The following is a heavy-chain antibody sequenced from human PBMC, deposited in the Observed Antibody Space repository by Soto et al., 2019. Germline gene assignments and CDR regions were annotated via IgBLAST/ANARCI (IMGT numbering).Heavy chain of an antibody. Sequence: GGSLRLSCTGSGFTFDDYAMTWFRQAPGKGLEWLGFIRSKAYGGTTEYAASVKDRFTISRDDSKSIAYLQMSSLKIEDTAVYYCSRDFGIVTVIAQHWGPGTLVTVSS. D-gene: IGHD3-10*01. CDR3: SRDFGIVTVIAQH. CDR1: GFTFDDYA. V-gene: IGHV3-49*03. CDR2: IRSKAYGGTT. J-gene: IGHJ1*01.